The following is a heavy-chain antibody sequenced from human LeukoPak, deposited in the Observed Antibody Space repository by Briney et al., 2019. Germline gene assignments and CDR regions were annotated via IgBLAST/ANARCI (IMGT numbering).Heavy chain of an antibody. D-gene: IGHD6-13*01. CDR1: GFTFSSYG. CDR2: IRYDGSNK. V-gene: IGHV3-30*02. CDR3: AKDSNPYSSSPYYFDY. J-gene: IGHJ4*02. Sequence: GGSLRLSCAASGFTFSSYGMHWVRQAPGKGLEWVAFIRYDGSNKYYADSVKGRFTISRDNSKNTLYLQMNSLRAEDTAVYYCAKDSNPYSSSPYYFDYWGQGTLVTVSS.